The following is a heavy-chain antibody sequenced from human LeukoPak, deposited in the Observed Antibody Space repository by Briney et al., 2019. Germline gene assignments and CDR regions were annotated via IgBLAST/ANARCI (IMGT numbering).Heavy chain of an antibody. Sequence: PGGSLRLSCSASGFTFSACAMHWVRQAPGKGLEYVSAINNNGDSTYYADSVKGRLTISRDNSKSTLFLQMSSLRTEDTAMYYCVKLDGGYYYHSWGQGTLVTVSS. CDR3: VKLDGGYYYHS. CDR2: INNNGDST. V-gene: IGHV3-64D*09. D-gene: IGHD3-10*01. CDR1: GFTFSACA. J-gene: IGHJ4*02.